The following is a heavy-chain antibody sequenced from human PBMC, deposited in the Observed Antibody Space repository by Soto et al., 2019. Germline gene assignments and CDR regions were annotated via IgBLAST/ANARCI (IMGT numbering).Heavy chain of an antibody. CDR3: ARDKITGLFDY. V-gene: IGHV4-34*01. CDR1: GGSFSGYY. Sequence: QVQLQQWGAGLLKPSETLSLTCAVYGGSFSGYYWTWIRQPPGTGLEWIGEINHSGSTNYNPSLKSRVTISVDTSKNQFSLKLTSVTAAATAVYYCARDKITGLFDYWGQGTLGTVSS. CDR2: INHSGST. J-gene: IGHJ4*02. D-gene: IGHD2-8*02.